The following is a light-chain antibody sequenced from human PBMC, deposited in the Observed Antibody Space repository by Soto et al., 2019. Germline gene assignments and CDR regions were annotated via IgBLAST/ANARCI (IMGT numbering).Light chain of an antibody. CDR3: QQYGSSGT. CDR1: QSVSNNY. CDR2: GAS. J-gene: IGKJ1*01. V-gene: IGKV3-20*01. Sequence: EIVMTQSPATLSVSDGERATLSCRASQSVSNNYLAWYQQKPGQAPRLLIYGASNRATGIPDRFSGSGSGTDFTLTISRLEPEDFAVYYCQQYGSSGTFGQGTKVDI.